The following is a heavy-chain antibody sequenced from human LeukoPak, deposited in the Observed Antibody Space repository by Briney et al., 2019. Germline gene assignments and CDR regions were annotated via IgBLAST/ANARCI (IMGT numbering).Heavy chain of an antibody. CDR1: GGPFSGYF. J-gene: IGHJ4*02. CDR3: ARRYYYNLGGFPFDF. D-gene: IGHD3-10*01. V-gene: IGHV4-34*01. Sequence: SETLSLTCAVSGGPFSGYFWSWIRQPPGKGLEWIGEIHNSGTTNYNPSLNSRVTISEDTSKNQIYLNLRSVTAADTAVYYCARRYYYNLGGFPFDFWGQGTLVTVSP. CDR2: IHNSGTT.